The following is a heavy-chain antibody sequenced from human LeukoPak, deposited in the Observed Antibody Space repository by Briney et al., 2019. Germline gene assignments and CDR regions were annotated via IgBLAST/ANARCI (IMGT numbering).Heavy chain of an antibody. CDR1: GDSISSNNW. Sequence: SETLSLTCAVSGDSISSNNWWSWVRQPPGKGLEWIGEIYHSGSTNYNPSLKSRVTISVDKSKNQFSLKPNSATAADTAVYYCTRAPPYGSGWSKGVLDYWGQGTLVTVSS. J-gene: IGHJ4*02. D-gene: IGHD6-19*01. V-gene: IGHV4-4*02. CDR3: TRAPPYGSGWSKGVLDY. CDR2: IYHSGST.